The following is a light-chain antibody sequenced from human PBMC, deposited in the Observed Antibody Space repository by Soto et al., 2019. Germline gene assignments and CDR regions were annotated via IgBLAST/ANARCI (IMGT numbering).Light chain of an antibody. V-gene: IGLV1-44*01. CDR2: SNN. Sequence: QSVLTQPPSASGTPGQKVTIVCSGRTSNIGSNSVNWYQQLPGTAPKLLIYSNNQRPSGVPDRFSGSKSGTSASLAISGLQSDDEADYYCAVWDDSLNGLWVFGGGTKLTGL. J-gene: IGLJ3*02. CDR3: AVWDDSLNGLWV. CDR1: TSNIGSNS.